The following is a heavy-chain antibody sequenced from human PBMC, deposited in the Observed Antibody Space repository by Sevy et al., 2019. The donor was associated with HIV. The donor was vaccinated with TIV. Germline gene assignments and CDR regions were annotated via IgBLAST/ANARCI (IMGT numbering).Heavy chain of an antibody. J-gene: IGHJ4*02. CDR1: GFTFSSYG. D-gene: IGHD3-22*01. CDR2: ISGSGGST. Sequence: GGSLRLSCAASGFTFSSYGMHWVRQAPGKGLEWVSAISGSGGSTYYADSVKGRFTISRDSSKNTLYLQMNSLRAEDTAIYYCAKGGTYYYDSSGYYPIPIDYWGQGTLVTVSS. CDR3: AKGGTYYYDSSGYYPIPIDY. V-gene: IGHV3-23*01.